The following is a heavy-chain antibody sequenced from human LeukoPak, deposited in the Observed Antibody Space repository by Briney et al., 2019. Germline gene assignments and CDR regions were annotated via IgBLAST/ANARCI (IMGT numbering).Heavy chain of an antibody. V-gene: IGHV1-18*01. CDR1: GYTFTSYG. CDR3: ATVEDSSGYNWFDP. CDR2: ISAYNGNT. Sequence: ASVKVSCKASGYTFTSYGISWVRQAPGQGLEWMGWISAYNGNTNYAQKLQGRVTMTEDTSTDTAYMELSSLRSEDTAVYYCATVEDSSGYNWFDPWGQGTLVTVSS. D-gene: IGHD3-22*01. J-gene: IGHJ5*02.